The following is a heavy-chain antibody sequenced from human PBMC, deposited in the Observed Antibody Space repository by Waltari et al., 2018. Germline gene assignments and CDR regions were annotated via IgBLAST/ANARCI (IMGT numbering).Heavy chain of an antibody. CDR3: ARELHWSARDY. CDR2: IKPDGSEK. D-gene: IGHD3-3*01. J-gene: IGHJ4*02. V-gene: IGHV3-7*01. CDR1: GFPCHKW. Sequence: EVQLVESGGGLVQPGGSLRLSCAASGFPCHKWMSWVRQAPGKGLEWVANIKPDGSEKNYADSVKGRFTISIDNVKNSLYLQMNSLSLEDTAVYYCARELHWSARDYWGQGTLVTVSS.